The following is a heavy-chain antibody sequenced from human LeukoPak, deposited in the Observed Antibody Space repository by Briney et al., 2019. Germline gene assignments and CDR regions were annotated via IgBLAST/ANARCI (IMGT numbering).Heavy chain of an antibody. CDR2: IYYSGST. J-gene: IGHJ4*02. CDR1: GGSISSSSYY. D-gene: IGHD6-19*01. CDR3: ARVPRWEQWLEN. V-gene: IGHV4-39*07. Sequence: KASETLSLTCTVSGGSISSSSYYWGWIRQPPGKGLEWIGSIYYSGSTYYNPSLKSRVTISVDTSKNQFSLKLSSVTAADTAVYYCARVPRWEQWLENWGQGTLVTVSS.